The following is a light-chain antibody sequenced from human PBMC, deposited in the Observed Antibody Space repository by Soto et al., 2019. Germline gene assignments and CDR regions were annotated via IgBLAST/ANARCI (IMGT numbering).Light chain of an antibody. Sequence: EIVMTQSPATLSVSPGERATLSCRASQSVSSNLAWYQQKTGQAPRLLIYGASTRATGIPARFSGSGSGTEFTLTISSLQSEDFAVYYCQQYNNWPRTFGQGTRWISN. CDR1: QSVSSN. CDR2: GAS. V-gene: IGKV3-15*01. CDR3: QQYNNWPRT. J-gene: IGKJ1*01.